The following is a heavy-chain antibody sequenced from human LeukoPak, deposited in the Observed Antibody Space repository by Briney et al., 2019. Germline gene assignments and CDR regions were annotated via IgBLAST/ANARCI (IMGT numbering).Heavy chain of an antibody. V-gene: IGHV1-2*02. CDR3: ARGGSSSWYHPTYYYYYGMDV. D-gene: IGHD6-13*01. CDR2: INPNSGGT. J-gene: IGHJ6*02. Sequence: GASVKVSCKASGYTFTGYYMHWVRQAPGQGLEWMGWINPNSGGTNYAQKFQGRVTMTRDTSISTAYMELSRLRSDDTAVYYCARGGSSSWYHPTYYYYYGMDVWGQGTTVTVSS. CDR1: GYTFTGYY.